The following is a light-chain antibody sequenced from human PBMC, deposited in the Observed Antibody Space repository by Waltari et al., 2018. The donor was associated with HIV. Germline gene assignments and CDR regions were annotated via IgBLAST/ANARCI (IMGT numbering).Light chain of an antibody. CDR3: QTWDNLAVI. CDR1: DLTDRS. Sequence: SYELTQPPSVSVSPGQTVRIACSADDLTDRSVSWYRQKPGQSTSRVIWQYVNRPSGIPERFSGSNSGNTATLTISDTQTMDEADYYCQTWDNLAVIFGGGTKLTVL. CDR2: QYV. J-gene: IGLJ2*01. V-gene: IGLV3-1*01.